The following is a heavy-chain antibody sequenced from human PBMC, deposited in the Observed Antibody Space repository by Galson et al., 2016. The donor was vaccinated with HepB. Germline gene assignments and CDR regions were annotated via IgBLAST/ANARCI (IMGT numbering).Heavy chain of an antibody. J-gene: IGHJ6*02. CDR3: ARTRRPEGLLEWPVYFFYYGLDV. V-gene: IGHV3-48*02. CDR2: ISNSGDAI. D-gene: IGHD3-3*01. CDR1: GFTFNYYN. Sequence: SLRLSCAASGFTFNYYNMNWVRQAPGQWLEWIAYISNSGDAIYYADSVKGRFTVSRDNAKKSLYLQMINLRHEDTAVYFCARTRRPEGLLEWPVYFFYYGLDVWGQGTTVTVSS.